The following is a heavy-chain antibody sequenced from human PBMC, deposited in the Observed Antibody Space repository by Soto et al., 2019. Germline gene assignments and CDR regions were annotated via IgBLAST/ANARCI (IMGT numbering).Heavy chain of an antibody. J-gene: IGHJ4*02. CDR1: GFTFTNHG. CDR2: ISFNGIDK. CDR3: VSGEGRSGHDTRFDY. Sequence: QMQLVESGGGVLQPGTSLKLSCVTSGFTFTNHGIHWVRQAPGKGLEWVADISFNGIDKWYQDSVKGRFIIFRDNFKNTAYLQMNGLTFEDTAMYYCVSGEGRSGHDTRFDYWGQGTLVTVSS. V-gene: IGHV3-30*03. D-gene: IGHD5-12*01.